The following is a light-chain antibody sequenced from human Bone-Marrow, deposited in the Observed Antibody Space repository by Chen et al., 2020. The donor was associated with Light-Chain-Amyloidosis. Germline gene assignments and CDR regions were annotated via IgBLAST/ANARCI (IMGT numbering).Light chain of an antibody. Sequence: SYELTQPPSVSVSPGQTARITCSGDDLPTKYAYWYQQKPGQAPVLVIHRDTERPSGISQRFSVSSSGTPPTLTISGVQAEDEADYHCQSAYISGTYEVIFGGGTKLTVL. V-gene: IGLV3-25*03. J-gene: IGLJ2*01. CDR3: QSAYISGTYEVI. CDR1: DLPTKY. CDR2: RDT.